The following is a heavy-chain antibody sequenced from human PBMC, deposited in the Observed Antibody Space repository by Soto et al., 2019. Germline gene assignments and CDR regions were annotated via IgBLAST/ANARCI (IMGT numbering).Heavy chain of an antibody. V-gene: IGHV3-53*01. CDR1: GFTVSSNY. Sequence: EVQLVESGGGLIQPGGSLRLSCAASGFTVSSNYMSWVRQAPGKGLEWVSVIYSGGSTYYADSVKGRFTISRDNSKKPRQLQRKSGRAEDAAVYYCAGGGSYEFDYWGQGTLVTVSS. CDR2: IYSGGST. D-gene: IGHD3-16*01. J-gene: IGHJ4*02. CDR3: AGGGSYEFDY.